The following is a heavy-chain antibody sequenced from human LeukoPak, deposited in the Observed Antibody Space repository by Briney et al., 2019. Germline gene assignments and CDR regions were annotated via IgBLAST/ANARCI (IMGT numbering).Heavy chain of an antibody. Sequence: ASETLSLTCAVSGGSISSNNWWSRVRQPPGKGLEWIGEIYHHGATNYNPSLKSRVTLSVDKSKNQFSLELSSVTAADTAVYYCARGPSVAAHLDYWGQGTLVIVST. CDR3: ARGPSVAAHLDY. D-gene: IGHD5-12*01. CDR2: IYHHGAT. CDR1: GGSISSNNW. V-gene: IGHV4-4*02. J-gene: IGHJ4*02.